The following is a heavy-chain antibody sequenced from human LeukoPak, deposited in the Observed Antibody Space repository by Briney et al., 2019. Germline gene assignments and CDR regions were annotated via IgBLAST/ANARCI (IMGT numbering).Heavy chain of an antibody. J-gene: IGHJ4*02. Sequence: GGSLRLSCAASGFTFSSYSMNWVRQAPGKGLEWVANIKQDGSEKYYVDSVKGRFTISRDNAKNSLYLQMNSLRAEDTAVYYCARDISIFDYWGQGTLVTVSS. CDR3: ARDISIFDY. V-gene: IGHV3-7*01. CDR1: GFTFSSYS. CDR2: IKQDGSEK.